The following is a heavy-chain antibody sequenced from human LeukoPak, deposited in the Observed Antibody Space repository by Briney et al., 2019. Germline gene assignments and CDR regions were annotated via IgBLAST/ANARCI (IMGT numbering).Heavy chain of an antibody. J-gene: IGHJ6*04. CDR1: GYSFTSYW. CDR3: ARQYYGSGSYYNVGYYYYGMDV. Sequence: GESLRISCKGSGYSFTSYWISWVRQMPGKGLEWMGRLDPRDSYTNYSPSFQGHVTISADKSISTAYLQWSSLKASDTAMYYCARQYYGSGSYYNVGYYYYGMDVWGKGTTVTVSS. D-gene: IGHD3-10*01. V-gene: IGHV5-10-1*01. CDR2: LDPRDSYT.